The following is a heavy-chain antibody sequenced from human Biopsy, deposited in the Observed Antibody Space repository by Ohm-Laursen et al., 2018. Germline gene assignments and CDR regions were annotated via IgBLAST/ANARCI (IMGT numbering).Heavy chain of an antibody. CDR1: GGSISSDY. Sequence: SDTLSLTCTVSGGSISSDYWSWIRKTPGKGLEWIGYIYYSGSTNYNPSLKSRVTISVDTSKNQFSLRLNSVTAADTAVYYCARATNSTGWPYYYFYGVDVWGQGTTVTVSS. D-gene: IGHD6-19*01. V-gene: IGHV4-59*07. CDR2: IYYSGST. J-gene: IGHJ6*02. CDR3: ARATNSTGWPYYYFYGVDV.